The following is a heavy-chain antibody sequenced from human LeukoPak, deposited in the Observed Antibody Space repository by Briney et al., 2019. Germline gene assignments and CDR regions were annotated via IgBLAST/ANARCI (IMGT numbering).Heavy chain of an antibody. J-gene: IGHJ3*02. Sequence: ASVTVSCKASGYTFTSYYMHWVRQAPGQGLEWMGIINPNGGSTNYAQKFQGRVTMTRDTSTSTVYMELSSLRSEDTAVYYCARERQAEAFDIWGQETMVTVSS. D-gene: IGHD6-25*01. CDR3: ARERQAEAFDI. CDR2: INPNGGST. V-gene: IGHV1-46*01. CDR1: GYTFTSYY.